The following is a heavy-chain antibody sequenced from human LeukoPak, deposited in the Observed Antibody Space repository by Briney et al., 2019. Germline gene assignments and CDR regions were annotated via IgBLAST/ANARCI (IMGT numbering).Heavy chain of an antibody. V-gene: IGHV3-23*01. CDR3: ATSTGAAGAPSKFEY. D-gene: IGHD6-13*01. CDR2: ISGSGGSI. Sequence: GESLSLSCAASGFTFSSYAMNWVRQAPGKGLEWVSVISGSGGSIYYADSVKGRFTISRDNSKNTLYLQMNSLRAEDTAVYYCATSTGAAGAPSKFEYWGQGTLVTVSS. CDR1: GFTFSSYA. J-gene: IGHJ4*02.